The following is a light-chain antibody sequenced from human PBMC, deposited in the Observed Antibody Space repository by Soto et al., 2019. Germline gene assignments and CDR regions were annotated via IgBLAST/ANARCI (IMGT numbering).Light chain of an antibody. J-gene: IGLJ2*01. CDR3: CSYAGSYTYVV. CDR2: DVS. V-gene: IGLV2-11*01. Sequence: QSALTQPRSVSGSPGQSVTISCTGTSSDVGGYNYVSWYQQHPGKAPKLMIYDVSKRPSGVPDRFSGSKSGNMASLTISGLQAEDEADYYCCSYAGSYTYVVFGGGTKVTVL. CDR1: SSDVGGYNY.